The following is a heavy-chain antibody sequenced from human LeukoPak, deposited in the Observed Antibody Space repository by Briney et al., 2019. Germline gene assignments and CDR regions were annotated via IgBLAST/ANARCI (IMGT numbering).Heavy chain of an antibody. D-gene: IGHD3-3*01. V-gene: IGHV1-46*01. J-gene: IGHJ5*02. CDR3: ARGTPDYDFWSARTGWFDP. Sequence: ASVKVSCKASGGTFSSYAISWVRQAPGQGLEWMGIINPSGGSTSYAQKFQGRVTMTRDTSTSTVYMELSSLRSEDTAVYYCARGTPDYDFWSARTGWFDPWGQGTLVTVSS. CDR2: INPSGGST. CDR1: GGTFSSYA.